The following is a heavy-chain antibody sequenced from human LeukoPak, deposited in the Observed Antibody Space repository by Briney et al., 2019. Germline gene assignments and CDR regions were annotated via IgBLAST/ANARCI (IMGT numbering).Heavy chain of an antibody. CDR2: ISSSGSTI. CDR3: ARVSPPHSGGYYFASAQLDY. CDR1: GFTFSSYE. J-gene: IGHJ4*02. V-gene: IGHV3-48*03. D-gene: IGHD1-26*01. Sequence: GGSLRLFCAASGFTFSSYEMNWVRQAPGKGLEWVSYISSSGSTIYYADSVKGRFTISRDNAKNSLYLQMNSLRAEDTAVYYCARVSPPHSGGYYFASAQLDYWGQGTLVTVSS.